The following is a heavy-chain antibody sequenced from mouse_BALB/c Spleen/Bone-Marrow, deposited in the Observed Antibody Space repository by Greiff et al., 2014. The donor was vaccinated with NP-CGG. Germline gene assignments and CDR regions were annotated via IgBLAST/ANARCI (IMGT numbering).Heavy chain of an antibody. V-gene: IGHV1-14*01. Sequence: EVQLQQSGPDLVKPGASVKMSCKASGYTFTSFVMHWVKQKPGQGLEWIGYINPYNDGTKYNEKFKDKATLSSDKSSSTAYMELSSLTSEDSAVYYCGRRESGTWFAYWGRGTLVTVSA. CDR2: INPYNDGT. D-gene: IGHD4-1*01. CDR3: GRRESGTWFAY. CDR1: GYTFTSFV. J-gene: IGHJ3*01.